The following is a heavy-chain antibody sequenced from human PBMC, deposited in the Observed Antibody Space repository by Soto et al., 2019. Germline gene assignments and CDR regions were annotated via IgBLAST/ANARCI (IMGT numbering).Heavy chain of an antibody. V-gene: IGHV3-74*01. CDR2: INSDGSST. Sequence: GGSLRLSCAASGFTFSSYWMHWVRQAPGKGLVWVSRINSDGSSTSYADSVKGRFTISRDNAKNTLYLQMNSLRAEDTAVYYCARDQRLGDCTNGVCYYCYGMDVWGQGTPVTVSS. CDR3: ARDQRLGDCTNGVCYYCYGMDV. J-gene: IGHJ6*02. CDR1: GFTFSSYW. D-gene: IGHD2-8*01.